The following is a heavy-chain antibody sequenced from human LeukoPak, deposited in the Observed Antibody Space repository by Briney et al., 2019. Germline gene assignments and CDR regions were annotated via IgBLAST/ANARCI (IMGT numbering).Heavy chain of an antibody. CDR1: GYSISSGYY. D-gene: IGHD6-19*01. V-gene: IGHV4-38-2*01. CDR3: ARVPWLEIDVFDY. CDR2: IYHSGST. Sequence: SETLSLTCAVSGYSISSGYYWGWIRQPPGKGLERIGSIYHSGSTYYNPSLKSRVTISVDTSKNQFSLKLSSVTAADTAVYYCARVPWLEIDVFDYWGQGTLVTVSS. J-gene: IGHJ4*02.